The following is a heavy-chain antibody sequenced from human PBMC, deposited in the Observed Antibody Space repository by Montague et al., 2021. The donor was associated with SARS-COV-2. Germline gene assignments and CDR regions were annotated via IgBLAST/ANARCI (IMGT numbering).Heavy chain of an antibody. V-gene: IGHV4-61*02. CDR3: ARGHIFGPGARGFEH. Sequence: TLSLTCTVSGGSISSGSYYWNWIRQPAGKGLEWIGRIYTSGSTNYNPSLKSRVTISVDTSKRYFSLRLNLLTATDTAVYYCARGHIFGPGARGFEHWGQGTLVTVAS. D-gene: IGHD1-26*01. CDR2: IYTSGST. J-gene: IGHJ4*02. CDR1: GGSISSGSYY.